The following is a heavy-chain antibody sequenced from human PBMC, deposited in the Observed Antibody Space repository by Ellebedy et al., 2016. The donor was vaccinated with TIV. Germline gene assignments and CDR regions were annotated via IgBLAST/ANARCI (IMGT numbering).Heavy chain of an antibody. CDR3: ARSLSYGMDV. J-gene: IGHJ6*02. Sequence: MPSETLSLTCTVSAGSISNHYWSWIRQPPGKGLEWIGHIYFSGTTNFNPSLKSRVSISIDRSKNHLSLKLSSVTAADTAVYYCARSLSYGMDVWGQGTTVTVSS. V-gene: IGHV4-59*08. CDR1: AGSISNHY. CDR2: IYFSGTT.